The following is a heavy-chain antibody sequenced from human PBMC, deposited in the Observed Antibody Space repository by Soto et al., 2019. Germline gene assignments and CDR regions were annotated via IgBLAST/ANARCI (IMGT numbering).Heavy chain of an antibody. V-gene: IGHV3-33*01. D-gene: IGHD6-19*01. CDR3: ARVTGYSSGWYDY. CDR1: GFTFSSYG. CDR2: IWYDGSNK. J-gene: IGHJ4*02. Sequence: QVQLVESGGGVVQPGRSLRLSCAASGFTFSSYGMHWVRQAPGKGLEWVAGIWYDGSNKYYADSVKGRFTSSRDNSKNTLYLQMNSLRAEDTAVYYCARVTGYSSGWYDYWGQGTLVTVSS.